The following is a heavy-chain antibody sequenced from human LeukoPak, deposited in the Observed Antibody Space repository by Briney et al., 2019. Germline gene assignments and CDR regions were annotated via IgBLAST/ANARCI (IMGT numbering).Heavy chain of an antibody. J-gene: IGHJ4*02. D-gene: IGHD3-9*01. Sequence: RSSETLSLTCAVYGGSFNGYYWSWIRQPPGKGLEWIGEINHSGSTNYNPSLKSRVTISVDTSKNQFSLKLSSVTAADTAVYYCARLTLYDILTGYYRPTFGYWGQGTLVTVSS. CDR1: GGSFNGYY. V-gene: IGHV4-34*01. CDR2: INHSGST. CDR3: ARLTLYDILTGYYRPTFGY.